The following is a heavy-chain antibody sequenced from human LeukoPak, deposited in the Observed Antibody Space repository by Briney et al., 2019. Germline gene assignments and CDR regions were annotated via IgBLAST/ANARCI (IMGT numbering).Heavy chain of an antibody. J-gene: IGHJ4*02. V-gene: IGHV1-69*05. CDR1: GGTFSSYA. CDR3: ARDRYDSSGYYSCLDY. Sequence: SVKVSCKASGGTFSSYAISWVRQAPGQGLEWMGGIIPIFGTANYAQKFQGRVTVTTDESTSTAYMELSSLRSEDTAVYYCARDRYDSSGYYSCLDYWGQGTLVTVSS. D-gene: IGHD3-22*01. CDR2: IIPIFGTA.